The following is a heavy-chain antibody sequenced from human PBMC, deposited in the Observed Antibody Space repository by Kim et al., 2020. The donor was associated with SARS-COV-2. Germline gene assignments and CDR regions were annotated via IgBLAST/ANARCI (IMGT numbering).Heavy chain of an antibody. Sequence: GSAGSTYYADSVKGPFTNSRDNSKITLYMQRISLGAEDTAVYYCANDPEYWGQGTLVTVSS. J-gene: IGHJ4*02. V-gene: IGHV3-23*01. CDR2: GSAGST. CDR3: ANDPEY.